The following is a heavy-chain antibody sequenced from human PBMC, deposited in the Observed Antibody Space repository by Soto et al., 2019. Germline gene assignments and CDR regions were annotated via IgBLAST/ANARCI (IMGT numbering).Heavy chain of an antibody. V-gene: IGHV4-59*08. CDR2: ISYSGNT. CDR3: AGHGGTTYYKGPFDY. Sequence: SETLSLTCTVSGGSINNFYWSWVRQPPGKGLEWIGYISYSGNTNYNPSLKSRVTISLGASENQFSLKLTSVTAADTAVYYCAGHGGTTYYKGPFDYWGQGTLVTVSS. CDR1: GGSINNFY. J-gene: IGHJ4*02. D-gene: IGHD3-10*01.